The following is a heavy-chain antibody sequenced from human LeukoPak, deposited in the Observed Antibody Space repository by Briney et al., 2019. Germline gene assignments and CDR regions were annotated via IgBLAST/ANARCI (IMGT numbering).Heavy chain of an antibody. CDR3: ATEMGGRYYYDSSGYPY. V-gene: IGHV1-24*01. Sequence: SVKVFCKVSGYTLTELSMHWVRQAPGKGLEWMGGFDPEDGETIYAQKFQGRVTMTEDTSTDTAYMELSSLRSEDTAVYYCATEMGGRYYYDSSGYPYWGQGTLVTVSS. CDR2: FDPEDGET. CDR1: GYTLTELS. D-gene: IGHD3-22*01. J-gene: IGHJ4*02.